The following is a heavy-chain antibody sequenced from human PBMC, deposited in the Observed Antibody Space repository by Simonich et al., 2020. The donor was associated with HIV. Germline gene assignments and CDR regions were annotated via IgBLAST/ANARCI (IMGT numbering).Heavy chain of an antibody. V-gene: IGHV3-48*04. D-gene: IGHD3-16*01. CDR3: AKGGEAYLVGGASYYFDY. CDR1: GFTFSSYG. J-gene: IGHJ4*02. Sequence: EYGGGVVQPGRSLRLSCAASGFTFSSYGMHWVRQAPGKGLEWISYISSSSSSIYYADSVKGRFTISRDNAKKSLYLQMKSLRAEDTAVYYCAKGGEAYLVGGASYYFDYWGQGTLVTVSS. CDR2: ISSSSSSI.